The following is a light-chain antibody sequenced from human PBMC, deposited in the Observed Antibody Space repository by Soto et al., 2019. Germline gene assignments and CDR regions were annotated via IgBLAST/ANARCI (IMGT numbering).Light chain of an antibody. J-gene: IGKJ4*01. CDR1: QDFSNY. CDR3: QQLNTFPLN. V-gene: IGKV1-9*01. CDR2: VAS. Sequence: DIQLPQSPSFLSASVADRGTSTSPANQDFSNYLAWYQPKPGEAPKLLIYVASTLHSGVPSRFRGSGSGTEFTPTISSLQPEDFASYYCQQLNTFPLNFGGGTKVDIK.